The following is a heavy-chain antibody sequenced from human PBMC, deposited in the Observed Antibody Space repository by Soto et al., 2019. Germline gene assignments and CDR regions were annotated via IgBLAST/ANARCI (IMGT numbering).Heavy chain of an antibody. V-gene: IGHV3-23*01. Sequence: QLLQSGGGLVQPGGSLTLSCAASGFTFGTTDMSWVRQAPGEGLEWVSTIDGSGGITYYADSVKGRFTISRDNSRNTVYLQMNILLGDDTALYYCVKNSGWFNTWGQGALVTVSS. D-gene: IGHD3-10*01. J-gene: IGHJ5*02. CDR3: VKNSGWFNT. CDR2: IDGSGGIT. CDR1: GFTFGTTD.